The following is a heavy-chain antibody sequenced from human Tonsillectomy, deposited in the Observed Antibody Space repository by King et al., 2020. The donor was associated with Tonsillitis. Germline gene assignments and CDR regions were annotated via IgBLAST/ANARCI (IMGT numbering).Heavy chain of an antibody. CDR1: GFTFSNYW. CDR3: TRDQGFG. V-gene: IGHV3-74*01. Sequence: VQLVESVGCLVQPWGSLRLSCASSGFTFSNYWMHWFRQAPVEGVVWVSRMIFDGSDTTHADSVKGRFTISSDNAKNKRYLQMNSLRAEDTGIYYCTRDQGFGWGQGTLVTVSS. D-gene: IGHD3-16*01. CDR2: MIFDGSDT. J-gene: IGHJ4*02.